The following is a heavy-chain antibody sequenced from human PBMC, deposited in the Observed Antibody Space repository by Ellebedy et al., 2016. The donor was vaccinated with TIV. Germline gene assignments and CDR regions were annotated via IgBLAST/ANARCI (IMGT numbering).Heavy chain of an antibody. J-gene: IGHJ6*02. D-gene: IGHD1-1*01. CDR1: GGXINGYY. CDR3: EREHCGFGNGQKYGMDV. Sequence: MPSETLSLTCTVSGGXINGYYXTWILHSPGNALEWIGEIDHSGTTKYKPSLNSRVTMSVDTSKKQISLKLSPVTAADTAVYYCEREHCGFGNGQKYGMDVWGHGTTVTVSS. CDR2: IDHSGTT. V-gene: IGHV4-59*01.